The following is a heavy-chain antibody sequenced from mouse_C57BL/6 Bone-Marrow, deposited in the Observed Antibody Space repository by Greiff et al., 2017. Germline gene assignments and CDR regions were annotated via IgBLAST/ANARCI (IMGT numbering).Heavy chain of an antibody. CDR2: INPYNGGT. J-gene: IGHJ4*01. CDR3: ARGSSGYAMDY. V-gene: IGHV1-19*01. CDR1: GYTFTDYY. Sequence: EVQLQQSGPVLVKPGASVKMSCKASGYTFTDYYMNWVKQSHGKSLEWIGVINPYNGGTSYNQKFKGKATLTVDKSSSTAYMELNSLTSEDSAVYYCARGSSGYAMDYWGQGTSVTVSS. D-gene: IGHD3-2*02.